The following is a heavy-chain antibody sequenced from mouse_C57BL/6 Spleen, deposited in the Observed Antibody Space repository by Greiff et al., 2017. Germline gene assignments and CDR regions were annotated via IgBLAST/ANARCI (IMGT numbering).Heavy chain of an antibody. D-gene: IGHD2-2*01. Sequence: VQLQQPGAELVMPGASVKLSCKASGYTFTSYWMHWVKQRPGQGLEWIGEIDPSDSYTNYNQKFKGKSTLTVDKSSSTAYMQSSSLTSEDSAVYYCARGGSMVTTAVDYWGQGTTLTVSS. CDR2: IDPSDSYT. CDR3: ARGGSMVTTAVDY. V-gene: IGHV1-69*01. J-gene: IGHJ2*01. CDR1: GYTFTSYW.